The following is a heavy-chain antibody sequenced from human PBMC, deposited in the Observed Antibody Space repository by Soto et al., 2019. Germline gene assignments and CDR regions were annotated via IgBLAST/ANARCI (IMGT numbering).Heavy chain of an antibody. J-gene: IGHJ1*01. D-gene: IGHD2-2*01. CDR2: INHSGST. V-gene: IGHV4-34*01. CDR3: ARGARIVVVPAANARVEYFQH. CDR1: GGSFSGYY. Sequence: SETLSLTCAVYGGSFSGYYWSWIRQPPGKGLEWIGEINHSGSTNYNPSLKSRVTISVDTSKNQFSLKLSSVTAADTAVYYCARGARIVVVPAANARVEYFQHWGQGTLVTVSS.